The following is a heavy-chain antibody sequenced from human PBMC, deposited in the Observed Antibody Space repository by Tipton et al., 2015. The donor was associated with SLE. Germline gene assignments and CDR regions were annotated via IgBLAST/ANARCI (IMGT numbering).Heavy chain of an antibody. D-gene: IGHD3-3*01. J-gene: IGHJ5*02. CDR3: AREMSATTYHDFWSGRNWFDP. Sequence: TLSLTCGVSGASFSDYNWDFFRQPPGKGLEWIGDINRSGSTTYNPSLKSRVSISGATSQNSFSLKLTSVTAADTAVYYCAREMSATTYHDFWSGRNWFDPWGQGTLVTVPS. CDR1: GASFSDYN. V-gene: IGHV4-34*01. CDR2: INRSGST.